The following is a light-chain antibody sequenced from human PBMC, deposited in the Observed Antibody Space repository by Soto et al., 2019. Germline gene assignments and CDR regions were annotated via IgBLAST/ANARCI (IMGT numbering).Light chain of an antibody. CDR3: QQYKSFRA. V-gene: IGKV1-5*01. J-gene: IGKJ1*01. CDR2: DAS. Sequence: DIQMTQSPSTLSASVGDRVTMTCRASQYIDNWLAWYQQKPGKAPKLLMFDASTLQSGVPSRFRGSGSGTDFTLTINSLQPDDFATYYCQQYKSFRAFGQGTTGDIK. CDR1: QYIDNW.